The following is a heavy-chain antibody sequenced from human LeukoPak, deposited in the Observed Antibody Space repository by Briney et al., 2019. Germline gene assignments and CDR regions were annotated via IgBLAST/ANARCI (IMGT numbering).Heavy chain of an antibody. CDR3: ARNRLRATATYMDV. J-gene: IGHJ6*04. Sequence: GGSLRLSCAASGFTFSSYGMHWVRQAPGKGLEWVAFIEYDGTDTHFADSVRGRFTISRDNSEDTLYLQIITLRAVDTAVYYCARNRLRATATYMDVWGKGTTVTVSS. V-gene: IGHV3-30*02. D-gene: IGHD2-15*01. CDR2: IEYDGTDT. CDR1: GFTFSSYG.